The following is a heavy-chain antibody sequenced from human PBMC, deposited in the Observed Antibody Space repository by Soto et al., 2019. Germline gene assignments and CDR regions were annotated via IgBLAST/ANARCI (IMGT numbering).Heavy chain of an antibody. D-gene: IGHD6-13*01. J-gene: IGHJ6*02. CDR2: IWYDGSNK. CDR3: ARGAAAGTRNYGMDV. V-gene: IGHV3-33*01. Sequence: QVQLVESGGGVVQPGRSLRLSCAASGFTFSSYGMHWVRQAPGKGLEWVAVIWYDGSNKYYADSVKGRFTISRDNSKNTLYLQMNSLRAEDTAVYYCARGAAAGTRNYGMDVWGQGTTVTVSS. CDR1: GFTFSSYG.